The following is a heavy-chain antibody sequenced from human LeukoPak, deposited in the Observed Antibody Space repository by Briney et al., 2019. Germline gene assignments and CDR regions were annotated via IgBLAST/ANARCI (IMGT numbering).Heavy chain of an antibody. Sequence: GGSLRLSCAASGFTFSSYAMSWVRQAPGRGLEWVSAIRGSGGSTYYADSVKGRFTISRDNSKNTLYLKMNSLRAEDTAVYYCAKETGIAAAGTRGVDYYYYGMDVWGQGTTVTVSS. CDR1: GFTFSSYA. J-gene: IGHJ6*02. D-gene: IGHD6-13*01. V-gene: IGHV3-23*01. CDR2: IRGSGGST. CDR3: AKETGIAAAGTRGVDYYYYGMDV.